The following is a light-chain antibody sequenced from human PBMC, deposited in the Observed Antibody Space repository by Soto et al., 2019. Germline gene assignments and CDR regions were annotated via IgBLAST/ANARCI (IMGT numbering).Light chain of an antibody. V-gene: IGKV3-15*01. CDR3: QQYNNWPIT. CDR2: GAS. Sequence: EIVMTQSPATLSVSPGERATLSCRASQSVSDNLAWYQQKPGQAPRLFIYGASARATGIPARFSGSGSGTKFTLTISSLQSEDFAVYYCQQYNNWPITFGQGTRLEIK. J-gene: IGKJ5*01. CDR1: QSVSDN.